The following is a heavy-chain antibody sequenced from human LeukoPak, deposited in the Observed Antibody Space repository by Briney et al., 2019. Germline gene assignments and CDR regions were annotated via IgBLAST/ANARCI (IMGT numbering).Heavy chain of an antibody. CDR2: INYSGST. CDR1: GDSISGFY. J-gene: IGHJ4*02. D-gene: IGHD3-10*01. V-gene: IGHV4-59*01. CDR3: ARAVSGSGTSSQYTGGWYYFDY. Sequence: SSETLSLTCTVSGDSISGFYWSWLRQTPGKGLEWIGNINYSGSTTYNPSLKSRATIYMSKNHFSLTMSSVTAADTAVYYCARAVSGSGTSSQYTGGWYYFDYWGQGTLVTVSS.